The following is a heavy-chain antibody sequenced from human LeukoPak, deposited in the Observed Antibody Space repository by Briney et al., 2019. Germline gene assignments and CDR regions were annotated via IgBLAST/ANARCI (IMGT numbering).Heavy chain of an antibody. D-gene: IGHD1-26*01. J-gene: IGHJ4*02. CDR2: INPSGGST. V-gene: IGHV1-46*01. CDR1: GYTFTSYY. CDR3: ARDREKWELPYY. Sequence: ASVKVSYKASGYTFTSYYMHWVRQAPGQGLEWMGIINPSGGSTSYAQKFQGRVTMTRDMSTSTVYMELSSLRSEDTAVYYCARDREKWELPYYWGQGTLVTVSS.